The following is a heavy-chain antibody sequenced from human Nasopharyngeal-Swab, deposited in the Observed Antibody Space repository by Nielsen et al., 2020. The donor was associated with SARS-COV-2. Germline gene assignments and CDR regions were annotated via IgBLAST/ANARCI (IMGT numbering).Heavy chain of an antibody. D-gene: IGHD6-13*01. J-gene: IGHJ4*02. V-gene: IGHV3-23*03. CDR2: IYSGGSST. Sequence: GGSLRLSCAASGLTFSSYAMSWVRQAPGKGLEWVSVIYSGGSSTYYADSVKGRFTISRDNSKNTLYLQMNSLRAEDTAVYYCAKDPRTYSSSWYFDYWGQGTLVTVSS. CDR3: AKDPRTYSSSWYFDY. CDR1: GLTFSSYA.